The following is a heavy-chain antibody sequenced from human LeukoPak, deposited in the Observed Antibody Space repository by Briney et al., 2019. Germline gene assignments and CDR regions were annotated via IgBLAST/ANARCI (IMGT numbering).Heavy chain of an antibody. CDR3: ARGGYYGSGSNRFDY. J-gene: IGHJ4*02. V-gene: IGHV4-59*08. CDR2: IYFTGST. CDR1: GGSISNYY. D-gene: IGHD3-10*01. Sequence: SETLSLTCTVSGGSISNYYWSWVRQPPGKGLEWIGYIYFTGSTNYNPSLKSRVTISVDTSKNQFSLKLSSVTAADTAVYYCARGGYYGSGSNRFDYWGQGTLVTVSS.